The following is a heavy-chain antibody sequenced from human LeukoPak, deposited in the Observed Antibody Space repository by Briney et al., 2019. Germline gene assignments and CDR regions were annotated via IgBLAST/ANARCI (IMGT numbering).Heavy chain of an antibody. V-gene: IGHV3-74*03. J-gene: IGHJ6*03. CDR1: GFTFNTYW. D-gene: IGHD3-3*01. CDR3: ARPRGFLEWLPARFYYYYHYMDV. Sequence: SGGSLRLSCEASGFTFNTYWMHWVRQGPGEGLVWVSRVNVVGTRTTYADTVKGRFTISKDIAKNTLYLQMSSLRVEDTAVYYCARPRGFLEWLPARFYYYYHYMDVWGKGTTVTVSS. CDR2: VNVVGTRT.